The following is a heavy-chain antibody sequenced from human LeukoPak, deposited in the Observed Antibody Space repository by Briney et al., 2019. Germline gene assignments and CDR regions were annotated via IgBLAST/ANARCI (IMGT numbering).Heavy chain of an antibody. J-gene: IGHJ4*02. Sequence: KPXETLSLTCAVYGGSXSGYYWSWIRQPPGKGLEWIGEIDHSGRTNSNASLKSRVTISVDMSKNQFSLRLSSVTAADTAVYYCARKSIVTAGRKPYDFWDQGTLVTVSP. D-gene: IGHD6-13*01. CDR3: ARKSIVTAGRKPYDF. V-gene: IGHV4-34*01. CDR1: GGSXSGYY. CDR2: IDHSGRT.